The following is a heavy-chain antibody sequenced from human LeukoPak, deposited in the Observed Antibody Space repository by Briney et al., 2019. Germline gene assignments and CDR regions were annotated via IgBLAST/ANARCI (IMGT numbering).Heavy chain of an antibody. V-gene: IGHV3-30*03. J-gene: IGHJ4*02. D-gene: IGHD5-18*01. CDR3: ASQIIGGYSYGYDY. CDR2: ISYDGSNK. Sequence: PGRSLRLSCAASGFTFSSYGMHWARQAPGKGLEWVAVISYDGSNKYYADSVKGRFTISRDNSKNTLYLQMNSLRAEDTAVYYCASQIIGGYSYGYDYWGQGTLVTVSS. CDR1: GFTFSSYG.